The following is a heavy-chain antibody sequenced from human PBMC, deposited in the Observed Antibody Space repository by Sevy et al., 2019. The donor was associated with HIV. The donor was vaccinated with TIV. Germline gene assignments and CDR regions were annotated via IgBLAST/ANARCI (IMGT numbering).Heavy chain of an antibody. J-gene: IGHJ4*02. Sequence: SESLSLTCTVSGGSISSGDYYCSWIRQPPGKGLEWIGYIYYSGSTYYNPSLKSRVTISVDTSKNQFSLKLSSVIAADTAVYYCARSRDSYNPYFDYWGQGTLVTVSS. D-gene: IGHD1-26*01. CDR3: ARSRDSYNPYFDY. CDR2: IYYSGST. V-gene: IGHV4-30-4*01. CDR1: GGSISSGDYY.